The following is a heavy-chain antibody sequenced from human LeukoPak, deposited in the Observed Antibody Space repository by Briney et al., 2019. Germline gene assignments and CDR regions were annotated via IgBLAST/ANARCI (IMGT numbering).Heavy chain of an antibody. V-gene: IGHV2-5*02. D-gene: IGHD3-10*01. CDR2: IYWDDDK. Sequence: SGPTLVNPTQTLTLTCTFSGFSLSPRAVGVGWIRQPPGKALEWLALIYWDDDKRYSPSLKGRLTITKDTSKNQVVLTMTNMDPVDTATYYCAHRLGYFTYGSGSYYKRGHFDYGGQGTLVTVSS. CDR1: GFSLSPRAVG. J-gene: IGHJ4*02. CDR3: AHRLGYFTYGSGSYYKRGHFDY.